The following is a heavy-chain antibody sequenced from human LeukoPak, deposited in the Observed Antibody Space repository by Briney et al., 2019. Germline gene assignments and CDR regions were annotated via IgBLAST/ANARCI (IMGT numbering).Heavy chain of an antibody. D-gene: IGHD5-12*01. V-gene: IGHV1-18*01. Sequence: GASVKVSCKASGYTFTIYGISWVRQAPGQGLEWMGWISTYNGNTDYAQKFQGRVTMTTDTSTSTAFMELKSLRSDDTAVYYCARKSAYSGYENHYSSGWIGYWGQGTLVTVSS. CDR1: GYTFTIYG. CDR3: ARKSAYSGYENHYSSGWIGY. CDR2: ISTYNGNT. J-gene: IGHJ4*02.